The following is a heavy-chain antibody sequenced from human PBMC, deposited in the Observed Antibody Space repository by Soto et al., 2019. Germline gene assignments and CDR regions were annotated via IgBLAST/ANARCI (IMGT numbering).Heavy chain of an antibody. CDR3: ARLAVVAATIDY. V-gene: IGHV3-11*01. J-gene: IGHJ4*02. Sequence: PGGSLRLSCAASGFTFSAYHMSWVRQAPGQGLEWVSYIESSAHTNYYADSVKGRFTMSRDNAKNSLYLDMHSLTAEDTAVYYCARLAVVAATIDYWGQGTLVTVSS. D-gene: IGHD2-15*01. CDR2: IESSAHTN. CDR1: GFTFSAYH.